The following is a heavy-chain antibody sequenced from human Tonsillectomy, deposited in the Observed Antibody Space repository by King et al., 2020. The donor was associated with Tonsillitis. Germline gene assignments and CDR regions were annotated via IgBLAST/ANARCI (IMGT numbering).Heavy chain of an antibody. CDR1: GFTFSSYA. J-gene: IGHJ4*02. CDR2: ISYDGSNK. Sequence: VQLVESGGGVVQPGRSLRLSCAASGFTFSSYAIHWVRQAPGKGLEWVAVISYDGSNKYYADSVKGRFTISRDNSKNTLYLQMNSLRAEDTAVYYCARESVFISMVRGVSASFDYWGQGTLVTVSS. D-gene: IGHD3-10*01. CDR3: ARESVFISMVRGVSASFDY. V-gene: IGHV3-30*04.